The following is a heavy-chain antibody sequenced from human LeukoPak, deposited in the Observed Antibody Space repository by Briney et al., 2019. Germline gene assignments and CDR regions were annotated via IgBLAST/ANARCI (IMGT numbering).Heavy chain of an antibody. V-gene: IGHV3-23*01. D-gene: IGHD5/OR15-5a*01. CDR2: IIGNGGAT. CDR1: GFTFSGYA. J-gene: IGHJ3*02. CDR3: AKRGVYHGRGFSAALEM. Sequence: GGSLRLSCAASGFTFSGYAMNWVRQAPGKGLEWVSVIIGNGGATEYADSVKGRFTISRDNSKNTLSLQSDSLRADDTAVYFCAKRGVYHGRGFSAALEMWGQGTMVTVAS.